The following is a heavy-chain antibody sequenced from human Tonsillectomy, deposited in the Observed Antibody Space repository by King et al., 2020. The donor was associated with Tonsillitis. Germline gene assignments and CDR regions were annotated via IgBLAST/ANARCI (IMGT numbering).Heavy chain of an antibody. Sequence: EVQLVESGAEVKKPGESLKISCKGSGYSFTSYWIGWVRQMPGKGLEWMGIIYPGDSDTRYSPSFQGQVTISADKAISTAYLQWSSLKASDTAMFYCARQSIAVAGDVSGFDYWGQGTLVTVSS. CDR1: GYSFTSYW. J-gene: IGHJ4*02. CDR3: ARQSIAVAGDVSGFDY. D-gene: IGHD6-13*01. V-gene: IGHV5-51*01. CDR2: IYPGDSDT.